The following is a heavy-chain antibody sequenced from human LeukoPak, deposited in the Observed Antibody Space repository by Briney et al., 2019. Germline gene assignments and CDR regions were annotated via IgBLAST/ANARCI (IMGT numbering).Heavy chain of an antibody. CDR2: ISGSGGST. Sequence: TGGSLRLSCAASGFTFSSYAMSWVRQVPGKGLEWVSAISGSGGSTYYADSVKGRFTISRDNSKNTLYLQMNSLRAEDTAVYYCARDYSGYFDYWGQGTLVTVSS. CDR3: ARDYSGYFDY. CDR1: GFTFSSYA. J-gene: IGHJ4*02. V-gene: IGHV3-23*01. D-gene: IGHD4-11*01.